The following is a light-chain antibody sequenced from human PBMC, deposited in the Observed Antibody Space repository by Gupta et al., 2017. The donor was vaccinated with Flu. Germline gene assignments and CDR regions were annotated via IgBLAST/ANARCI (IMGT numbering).Light chain of an antibody. J-gene: IGKJ1*01. CDR1: QSIRNN. CDR2: AAS. Sequence: DIQMTQSPSSLSASVGDRVTITCRASQSIRNNLNWYQQKPGQAPRLLMYAASKLQTGVPSRFSGSGSGTDFTLSISSLQPEDFATYYCQQSHSSSRTFGQGTKVEIK. CDR3: QQSHSSSRT. V-gene: IGKV1-39*01.